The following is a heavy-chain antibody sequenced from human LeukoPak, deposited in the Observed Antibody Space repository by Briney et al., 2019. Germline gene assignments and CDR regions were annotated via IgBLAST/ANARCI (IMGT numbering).Heavy chain of an antibody. Sequence: SETLSLTCTVSGGSISSGGYYWSWIRQHPGKGLEWIGYIYYSGSTYYNPSLKSRVTISVDTSKNQFSLKLSSVTAADTAVYYCARTPRHYDSSGYFDYWGQGTLVTVSS. J-gene: IGHJ4*02. CDR3: ARTPRHYDSSGYFDY. CDR1: GGSISSGGYY. V-gene: IGHV4-31*03. D-gene: IGHD3-22*01. CDR2: IYYSGST.